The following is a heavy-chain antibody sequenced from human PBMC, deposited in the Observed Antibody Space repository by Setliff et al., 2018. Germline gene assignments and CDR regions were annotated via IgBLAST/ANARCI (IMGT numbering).Heavy chain of an antibody. D-gene: IGHD2-21*01. CDR2: IRADGSGT. J-gene: IGHJ3*02. CDR3: ARDPEGGEFDI. CDR1: GFYFSGSW. V-gene: IGHV3-7*01. Sequence: SLKISCAASGFYFSGSWMAWVRQAPGQGLEWVADIRADGSGTFYVDSVRGRFTISRDNARNSLFLQMNSLSAEDTGIYYCARDPEGGEFDIWGQGTLVTVSS.